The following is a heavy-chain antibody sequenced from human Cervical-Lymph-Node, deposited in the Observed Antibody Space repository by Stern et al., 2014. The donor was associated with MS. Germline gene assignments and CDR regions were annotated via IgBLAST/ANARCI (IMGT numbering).Heavy chain of an antibody. D-gene: IGHD5-12*01. V-gene: IGHV4-31*03. Sequence: QLQLQESGPGLVKPSQTLSLTFTVSGGSISSGGYYWSWLSQHPGKGLEWIGYLYYSGSTYYNPSLKSRVTISVDTSKNQFSLKLSSVTAADTAVYYCARNRGYSGYGTESDAFDIWGQGTMVTVSS. CDR3: ARNRGYSGYGTESDAFDI. J-gene: IGHJ3*02. CDR1: GGSISSGGYY. CDR2: LYYSGST.